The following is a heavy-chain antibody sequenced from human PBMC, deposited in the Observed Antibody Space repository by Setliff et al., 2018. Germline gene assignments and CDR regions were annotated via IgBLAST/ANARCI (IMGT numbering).Heavy chain of an antibody. V-gene: IGHV3-7*01. Sequence: PGGSLRLSCAASGFTFSRYWMSWVRQAPGKGLEWVANIKQDGSEKYYVDSVKGRFTISRDNAKNSLYLQMNSLRAEDTAVYYCARDSVYSHAPYCYYYYGMDVWGKGTTVTVSS. D-gene: IGHD5-18*01. CDR3: ARDSVYSHAPYCYYYYGMDV. CDR1: GFTFSRYW. CDR2: IKQDGSEK. J-gene: IGHJ6*04.